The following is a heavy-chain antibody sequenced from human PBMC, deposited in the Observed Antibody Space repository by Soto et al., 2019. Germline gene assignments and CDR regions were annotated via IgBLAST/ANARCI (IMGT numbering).Heavy chain of an antibody. V-gene: IGHV4-34*01. CDR3: GPRGAVADPRGY. J-gene: IGHJ4*02. Sequence: QVQLQQWGAGLLKPSETLSLTCAVYGGSFSDFYWTWIRQLPGKGLEWIGEINHSGSTNYNPSLKSRVAISVDTSKTQFSLNPRSVTAADTAVYYCGPRGAVADPRGYWGQGTLVTVSS. CDR1: GGSFSDFY. D-gene: IGHD6-19*01. CDR2: INHSGST.